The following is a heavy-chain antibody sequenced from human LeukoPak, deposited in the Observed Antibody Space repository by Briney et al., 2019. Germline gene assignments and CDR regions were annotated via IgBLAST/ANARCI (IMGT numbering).Heavy chain of an antibody. J-gene: IGHJ4*02. CDR1: GFTFSSYA. V-gene: IGHV3-23*01. CDR2: ISGSGDST. CDR3: ARDILRGNFDY. Sequence: PGGSLRLSCAASGFTFSSYAMSWVRQAPGKGLGWVSAISGSGDSTYYADSVKGRFTISRDNSKNTLYLQMNSLRAEDTAVYYCARDILRGNFDYWGQGTLVTVSS. D-gene: IGHD2-2*02.